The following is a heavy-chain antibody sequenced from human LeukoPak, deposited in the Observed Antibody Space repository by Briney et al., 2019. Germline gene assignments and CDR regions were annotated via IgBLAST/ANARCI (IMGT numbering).Heavy chain of an antibody. D-gene: IGHD6-19*01. Sequence: GGSLRLSCTASGFTFGDYLMSWFRQAPGKGLEWIGFISGGTTEYAASVKGRFTISRDDSTSIAYLQMNSLTNEDTAVYYCSRGSGWLSVYWGQGTLVTVSS. V-gene: IGHV3-49*03. CDR2: ISGGTT. CDR3: SRGSGWLSVY. CDR1: GFTFGDYL. J-gene: IGHJ4*02.